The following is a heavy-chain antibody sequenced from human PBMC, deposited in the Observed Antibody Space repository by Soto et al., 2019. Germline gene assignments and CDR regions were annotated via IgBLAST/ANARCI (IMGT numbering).Heavy chain of an antibody. Sequence: QVHLEQWGAGLLKPSGTLSLTCAIYNSSLGASHWTWIRQPPGKGLEWIGELIHGGSTNYNPSLKSRVTFSLDTSRSQFSLHLMSVTAADSAVYYCARSPLSYDYVRQTWREVGDSFDVWGRGTSVTVSS. CDR2: LIHGGST. J-gene: IGHJ3*01. V-gene: IGHV4-34*02. CDR3: ARSPLSYDYVRQTWREVGDSFDV. CDR1: NSSLGASH. D-gene: IGHD3-10*02.